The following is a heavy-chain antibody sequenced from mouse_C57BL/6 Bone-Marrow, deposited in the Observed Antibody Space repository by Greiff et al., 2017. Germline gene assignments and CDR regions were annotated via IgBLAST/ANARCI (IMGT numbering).Heavy chain of an antibody. V-gene: IGHV10-1*01. CDR3: VRRLRSWFAY. J-gene: IGHJ3*01. D-gene: IGHD1-1*01. CDR1: GFSFNTYA. CDR2: IRSKSNNYAT. Sequence: EAGGGLVQPKGSLKLSCAASGFSFNTYAMNWVRQAPGKGLEWVARIRSKSNNYATYYADSVKDRFTISRDDSESMLYLQMNNLKTEDTAMYYCVRRLRSWFAYWGQGTLVTVSA.